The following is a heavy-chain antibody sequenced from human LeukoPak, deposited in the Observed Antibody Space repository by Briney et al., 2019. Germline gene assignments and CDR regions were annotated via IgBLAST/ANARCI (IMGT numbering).Heavy chain of an antibody. CDR2: IYYSGST. CDR3: ARQGSGWYFDY. Sequence: SETLSLTCTVSGGFISGSSYYWGWIRQPPGKGLEWIGSIYYSGSTYYNPSLKSRVTISVDTSKNQFSLKLSSVTAADTAVYYCARQGSGWYFDYWGQGTLVTVSS. CDR1: GGFISGSSYY. J-gene: IGHJ4*02. V-gene: IGHV4-39*01. D-gene: IGHD6-19*01.